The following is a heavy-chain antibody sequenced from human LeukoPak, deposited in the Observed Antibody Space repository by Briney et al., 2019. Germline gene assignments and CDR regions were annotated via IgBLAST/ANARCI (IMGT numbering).Heavy chain of an antibody. CDR3: AKEMDTAMVTMGDY. CDR2: IRYDGSNK. V-gene: IGHV3-30*02. CDR1: GFTFSSYG. Sequence: PGGSLRLSCAASGFTFSSYGMHWVRQAPGKGLEWVAFIRYDGSNKYYADSVKGRFTISRDNSKNTLYLQMNSLRAEDTAVYYCAKEMDTAMVTMGDYWGQGTLVTVSS. J-gene: IGHJ4*02. D-gene: IGHD5-18*01.